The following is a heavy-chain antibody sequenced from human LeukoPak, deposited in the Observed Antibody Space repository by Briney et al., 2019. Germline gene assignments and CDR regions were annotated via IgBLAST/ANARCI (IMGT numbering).Heavy chain of an antibody. Sequence: PSETLSLTCGVYGGSFSGYHWSWIRQPPGKGLEWIGEINHSGSTNYNPSLKSRVTLSEDTSKNQFSLEVSSVTAADTAVYYCARGLGSGSAYAMDVWGQGTTVTVSS. CDR2: INHSGST. CDR3: ARGLGSGSAYAMDV. V-gene: IGHV4-34*01. D-gene: IGHD3-10*01. J-gene: IGHJ6*02. CDR1: GGSFSGYH.